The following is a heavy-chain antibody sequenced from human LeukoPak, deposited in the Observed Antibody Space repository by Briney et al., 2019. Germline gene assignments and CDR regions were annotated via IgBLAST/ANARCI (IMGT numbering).Heavy chain of an antibody. CDR1: GGSVTSYY. V-gene: IGHV4-59*02. Sequence: SETLSLTCTVSGGSVTSYYWSWIRQPPGKGLEWIGYIYYSGSTNYNPSLKSRVTMSVDTSKNQFSLKLSSVTAADTAVYYCASSTARYFDWSTIKGDYYYYMDVWGKGTTVTISS. CDR3: ASSTARYFDWSTIKGDYYYYMDV. CDR2: IYYSGST. D-gene: IGHD3-9*01. J-gene: IGHJ6*03.